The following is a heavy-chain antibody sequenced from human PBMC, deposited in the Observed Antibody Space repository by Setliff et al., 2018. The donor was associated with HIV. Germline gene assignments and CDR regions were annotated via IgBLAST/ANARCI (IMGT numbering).Heavy chain of an antibody. CDR3: ARQTATGTSATFDS. CDR2: THASGTT. J-gene: IGHJ4*02. CDR1: GGSISGDF. V-gene: IGHV4-4*07. D-gene: IGHD2-21*02. Sequence: SETLSLTCTVSGGSISGDFWTWIRQPAGEGLEWIGRTHASGTTQCEPSLKNRCSMSVDTSKNQFSLKLSSVTAADTAVYYCARQTATGTSATFDSWGQGSLVTVSS.